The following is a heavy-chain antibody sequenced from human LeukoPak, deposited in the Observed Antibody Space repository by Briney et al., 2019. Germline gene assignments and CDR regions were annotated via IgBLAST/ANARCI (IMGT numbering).Heavy chain of an antibody. D-gene: IGHD3-22*01. CDR2: IYTSGRT. CDR3: ARGVLHDSSGYPFDY. CDR1: GGSIRYYF. Sequence: SETLSLTCTVTGGSIRYYFWSWIRQPPGKGLEWIGCIYTSGRTNYIPSLKSRVTISVDTSKNQFSLNLSSVTAADTAVYYCARGVLHDSSGYPFDYWGRGILVTVSS. J-gene: IGHJ4*02. V-gene: IGHV4-4*09.